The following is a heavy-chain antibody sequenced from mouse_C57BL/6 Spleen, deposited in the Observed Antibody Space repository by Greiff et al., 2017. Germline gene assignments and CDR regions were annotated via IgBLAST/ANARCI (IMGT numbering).Heavy chain of an antibody. J-gene: IGHJ2*01. CDR2: INPNNGGT. D-gene: IGHD1-1*01. CDR1: GYTFTDYY. V-gene: IGHV1-26*01. CDR3: ARRYILLLDY. Sequence: VQLQQSGPELVKPGASVKISCKASGYTFTDYYMNWVKQSHGKSLEWIGDINPNNGGTSYNQKFKGKATLTVDKSSSTAYMGLRSLTSEDSAVYYCARRYILLLDYWGQGTTLTVSS.